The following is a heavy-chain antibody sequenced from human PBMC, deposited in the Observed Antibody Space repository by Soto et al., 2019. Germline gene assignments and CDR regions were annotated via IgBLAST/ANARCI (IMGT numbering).Heavy chain of an antibody. CDR1: GFTFSDYY. Sequence: GGSLRLSCAASGFTFSDYYMSWIRQAPGKGLEWVSYISSSSSYTNYADSVKGRFTISRDNAKNSLYLQMNSLRAEDTAVYYCARVGNYQVSPPYGIDYWGQGTLVTVSS. CDR3: ARVGNYQVSPPYGIDY. V-gene: IGHV3-11*06. CDR2: ISSSSSYT. J-gene: IGHJ4*02. D-gene: IGHD4-4*01.